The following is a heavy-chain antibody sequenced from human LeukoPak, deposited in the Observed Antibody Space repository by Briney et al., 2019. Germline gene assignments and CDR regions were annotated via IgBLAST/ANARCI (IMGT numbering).Heavy chain of an antibody. CDR2: ISSSGSTI. CDR3: ARDDYYDSTPPFDI. V-gene: IGHV3-11*01. CDR1: GFTFSDYY. J-gene: IGHJ3*02. Sequence: PGGSLRLSCAASGFTFSDYYMSWIRQAPGKGLEWVSYISSSGSTIYYADSVKGRFTISMDNAKNSLYLQMNSLRAEDTAVYYCARDDYYDSTPPFDIWGQGTMVTVSS. D-gene: IGHD3-22*01.